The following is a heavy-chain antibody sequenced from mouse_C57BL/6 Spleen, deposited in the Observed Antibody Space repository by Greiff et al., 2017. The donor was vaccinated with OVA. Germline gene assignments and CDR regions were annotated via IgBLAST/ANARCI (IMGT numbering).Heavy chain of an antibody. CDR3: VRQGDYDYDGPLFDY. J-gene: IGHJ2*01. V-gene: IGHV10-1*01. CDR1: GFSFNTYA. CDR2: IRSKSNNYAT. Sequence: EAGGGLVQPKGSLKLSCAASGFSFNTYAMNWVRQAPGKGLEWVARIRSKSNNYATYYADSVKDRFTISRDDSESMLYLQMNNLKTEDTAMYYCVRQGDYDYDGPLFDYWGQGTTLTVSS. D-gene: IGHD2-4*01.